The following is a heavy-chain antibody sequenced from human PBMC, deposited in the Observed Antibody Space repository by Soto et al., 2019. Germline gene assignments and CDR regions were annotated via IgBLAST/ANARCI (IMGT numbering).Heavy chain of an antibody. CDR2: INSGSTSV. Sequence: EVQLVESGGGLVQPGGSLRLSCVASGFIFNSYSMNWVRQAPWKGLEWISYINSGSTSVFYADSVKGRFNISRDNAKNSLYLQMNSLRAEDTAVYYCASSASPDAYWGQGTLVTVSS. CDR1: GFIFNSYS. CDR3: ASSASPDAY. V-gene: IGHV3-48*01. J-gene: IGHJ4*02. D-gene: IGHD1-26*01.